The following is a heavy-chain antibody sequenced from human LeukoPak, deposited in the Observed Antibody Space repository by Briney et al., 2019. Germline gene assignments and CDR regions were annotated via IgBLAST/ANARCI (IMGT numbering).Heavy chain of an antibody. CDR1: GGSLSSYY. CDR3: ARSLDYSSGGGDAFDI. V-gene: IGHV4-59*12. Sequence: SETLSLTCTVSGGSLSSYYWSWIRQPPGKGLEWIGYMYYSGSTYYNPSLKSRVTISVDRSKNQFSLKLSSMTAADTAVYYCARSLDYSSGGGDAFDIWGQGTMVTVSS. CDR2: MYYSGST. D-gene: IGHD3-10*01. J-gene: IGHJ3*02.